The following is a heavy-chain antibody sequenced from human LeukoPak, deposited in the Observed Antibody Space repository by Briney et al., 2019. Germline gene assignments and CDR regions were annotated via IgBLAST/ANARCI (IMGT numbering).Heavy chain of an antibody. D-gene: IGHD3-22*01. CDR1: GFIFDDYD. Sequence: GGSLRLSCAASGFIFDDYDMNWVRQAPGKGLEWVSHINWNGNTIGYGDSVKGRFTISRDNAKNSLYLQMNSLRAEDTALYYCARDLILYYYDSSGPIGYWGQGTLVTVSS. CDR2: INWNGNTI. J-gene: IGHJ4*02. V-gene: IGHV3-20*04. CDR3: ARDLILYYYDSSGPIGY.